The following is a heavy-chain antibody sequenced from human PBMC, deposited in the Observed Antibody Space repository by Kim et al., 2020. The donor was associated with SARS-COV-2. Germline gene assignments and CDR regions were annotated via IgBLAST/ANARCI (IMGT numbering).Heavy chain of an antibody. D-gene: IGHD3-10*01. J-gene: IGHJ5*02. CDR1: GFTFSSYG. CDR2: ISYDGSNK. Sequence: GGSLRLSRAASGFTFSSYGMHWVRQAPGKGLEWVAVISYDGSNKYYADSVKGRFTISRDNSKNTLYLQMNSLRAEDTAVYYCASILLGELDPWGEGTLVTLSP. V-gene: IGHV3-30*03. CDR3: ASILLGELDP.